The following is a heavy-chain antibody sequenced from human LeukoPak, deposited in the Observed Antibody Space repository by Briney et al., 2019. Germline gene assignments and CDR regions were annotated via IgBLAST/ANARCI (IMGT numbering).Heavy chain of an antibody. D-gene: IGHD5-12*01. J-gene: IGHJ3*02. CDR3: ARERTGGYDFDAFDI. CDR2: IIPILGIA. CDR1: GGTFSSYA. V-gene: IGHV1-69*04. Sequence: SVKVSCKASGGTFSSYAISWVRQAPGQGLEWMGRIIPILGIANYAQKFQGRATITADKSTSTAYMELSSLRSEDTAVYYCARERTGGYDFDAFDIWAKGQWSPSLQ.